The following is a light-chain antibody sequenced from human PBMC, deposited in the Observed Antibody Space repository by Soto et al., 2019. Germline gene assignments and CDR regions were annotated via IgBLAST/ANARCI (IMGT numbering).Light chain of an antibody. CDR1: QTVGSS. V-gene: IGKV3-11*01. CDR2: DAS. Sequence: EIVLTQSPATLSLSPGERATLSCRASQTVGSSLAWFQQRPDQPPRLLIYDASNRATAIPARFRGGGSGADFTLTISSLEPEDSAVYYCQQRSNWPYTFGQGTKLEI. CDR3: QQRSNWPYT. J-gene: IGKJ2*01.